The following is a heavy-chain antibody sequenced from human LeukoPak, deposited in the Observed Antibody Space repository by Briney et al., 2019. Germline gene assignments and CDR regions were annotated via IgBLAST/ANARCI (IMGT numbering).Heavy chain of an antibody. Sequence: GGSLRLSCAASGFTFSSYWMHWVRQAPGKGLVWVSRINSDGSSTSYADSVKGRFTISRDNAKNTLYLQMNSLRAEDTAVYYCGSEPDYVDGEDWGQGTLVTVSS. CDR2: INSDGSST. J-gene: IGHJ4*02. V-gene: IGHV3-74*01. CDR1: GFTFSSYW. D-gene: IGHD4/OR15-4a*01. CDR3: GSEPDYVDGED.